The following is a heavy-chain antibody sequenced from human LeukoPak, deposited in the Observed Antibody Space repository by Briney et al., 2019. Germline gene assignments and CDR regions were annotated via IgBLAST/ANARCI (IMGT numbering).Heavy chain of an antibody. CDR1: GGSISSYY. Sequence: SETLSLTCTVSGGSISSYYGSWIRQPPGKGLEWIGYIYYSGSTNYNPSLKSRVTISVDTSKNQFSLKLSSVTAADTAVYYCARDRGPDSSGYYLSWFDPWGQGTLVSVSS. CDR2: IYYSGST. V-gene: IGHV4-59*01. D-gene: IGHD3-22*01. CDR3: ARDRGPDSSGYYLSWFDP. J-gene: IGHJ5*02.